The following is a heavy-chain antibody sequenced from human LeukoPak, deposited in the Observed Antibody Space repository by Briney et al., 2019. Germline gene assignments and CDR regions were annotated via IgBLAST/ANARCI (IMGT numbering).Heavy chain of an antibody. Sequence: GGSLRLSCAASGFTFSSYAMDWVRQAPGKGLEWVSGISDSGGSIYYADSVKGRFTISRDNSKNTLYLQMNNVRAEDTAVYYCTRGPDGRTSCPDYWGQGTLVTVSS. D-gene: IGHD2-2*01. J-gene: IGHJ4*02. CDR3: TRGPDGRTSCPDY. CDR1: GFTFSSYA. CDR2: ISDSGGSI. V-gene: IGHV3-23*01.